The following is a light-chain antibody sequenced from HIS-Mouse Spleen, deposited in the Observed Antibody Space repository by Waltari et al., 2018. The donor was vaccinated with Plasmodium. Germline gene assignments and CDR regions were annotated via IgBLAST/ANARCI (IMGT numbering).Light chain of an antibody. Sequence: AIWMTQSPSLLSASTGASVTISLRMSQGLSSYLAWYQQKPGKAPELLIYAASTLQSGVPSRLLGSGSGTDFTLTISCLQSEDFATYYCQQYYSFPYTFGQGTKLEIK. CDR3: QQYYSFPYT. CDR1: QGLSSY. CDR2: AAS. V-gene: IGKV1D-8*02. J-gene: IGKJ2*01.